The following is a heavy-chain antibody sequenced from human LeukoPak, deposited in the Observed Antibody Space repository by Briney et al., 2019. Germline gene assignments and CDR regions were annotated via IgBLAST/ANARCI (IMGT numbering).Heavy chain of an antibody. D-gene: IGHD2-15*01. Sequence: GGSLRLSCAASGFTFDDYAMHWVRQAPGKGLEWVSGISWNSGSIGYADSVKGRFTTSRDNAKNSLYLQMNSLRAEDMALYYCAKGGVVVVAATYFDYWGQGTLVTVSS. CDR1: GFTFDDYA. V-gene: IGHV3-9*03. J-gene: IGHJ4*02. CDR3: AKGGVVVVAATYFDY. CDR2: ISWNSGSI.